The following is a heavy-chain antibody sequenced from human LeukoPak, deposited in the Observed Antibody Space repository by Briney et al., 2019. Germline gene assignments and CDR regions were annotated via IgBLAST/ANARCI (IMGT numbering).Heavy chain of an antibody. V-gene: IGHV3-9*01. Sequence: GGSLRLSCAASGFTFEHYGMHWVRQAPGKGLEWVSYITWNSGYKGYADSVKGRFAISRDDAKNSLHLQMNSLTGEDTAFYYCAKASDYGGNEFDYWGQGTLVTVSS. D-gene: IGHD4-23*01. J-gene: IGHJ4*02. CDR3: AKASDYGGNEFDY. CDR1: GFTFEHYG. CDR2: ITWNSGYK.